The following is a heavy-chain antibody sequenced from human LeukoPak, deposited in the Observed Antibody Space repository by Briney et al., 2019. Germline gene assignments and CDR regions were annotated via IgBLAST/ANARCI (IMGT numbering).Heavy chain of an antibody. J-gene: IGHJ5*02. Sequence: GGSLRLSCAASGFTFSSYSMNWVRQAPGKGLEWVSSISSSSSYIYYADSVKGRFTISRDNAKNSLYLQMNSLRAEDTAVYYCARANLLWFGELLYLWFDPWGQGTLVTVSS. CDR1: GFTFSSYS. V-gene: IGHV3-21*01. CDR3: ARANLLWFGELLYLWFDP. CDR2: ISSSSSYI. D-gene: IGHD3-10*01.